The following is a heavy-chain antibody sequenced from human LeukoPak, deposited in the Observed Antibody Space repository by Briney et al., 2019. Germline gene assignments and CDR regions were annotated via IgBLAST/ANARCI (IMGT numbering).Heavy chain of an antibody. Sequence: GGSLRLSCAASGFTFSSYWMSWVRQAPGKGLEWVANIKQDGSEKYYVDSAKGRFTISRDNAKNSLYLQMNSLRAEDTAVYYCARTPWSSSWYYYYGMDVWGQGTTVTVSS. D-gene: IGHD6-13*01. J-gene: IGHJ6*02. V-gene: IGHV3-7*01. CDR3: ARTPWSSSWYYYYGMDV. CDR1: GFTFSSYW. CDR2: IKQDGSEK.